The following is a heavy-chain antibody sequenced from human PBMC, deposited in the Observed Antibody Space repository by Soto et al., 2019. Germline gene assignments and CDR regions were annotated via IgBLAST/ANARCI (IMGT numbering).Heavy chain of an antibody. D-gene: IGHD1-26*01. CDR1: GFTFSGYA. J-gene: IGHJ4*02. CDR2: ISGSGGST. Sequence: GGSLRLSCAASGFTFSGYAMSWVRQAPGKGLEWVSAISGSGGSTYYADSVKGRFTISRDNSKNALYLQMNSLRAEDTAVYYCAKDGVGAIDYFDYWGQGTLVTVSS. CDR3: AKDGVGAIDYFDY. V-gene: IGHV3-23*01.